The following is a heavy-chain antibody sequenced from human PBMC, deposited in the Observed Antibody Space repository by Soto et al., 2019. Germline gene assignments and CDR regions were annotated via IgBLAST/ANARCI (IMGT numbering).Heavy chain of an antibody. CDR3: ARRGYSSVWYFDY. Sequence: VQLVESGGGVVQPGRSLRLSCAASGFTFSSYGMHLVRQAPGKGLEWVAVIGYDGSNKDYADSVKGRFTISRDNSKNTLYLQMHSLRAEDTAVYYCARRGYSSVWYFDYWGQGTLVTVSS. CDR1: GFTFSSYG. CDR2: IGYDGSNK. V-gene: IGHV3-33*01. D-gene: IGHD6-19*01. J-gene: IGHJ4*02.